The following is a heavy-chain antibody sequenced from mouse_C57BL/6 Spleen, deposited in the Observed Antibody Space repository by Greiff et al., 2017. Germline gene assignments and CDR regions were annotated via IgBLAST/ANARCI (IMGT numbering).Heavy chain of an antibody. Sequence: VQLQQPGAELVKPGASVKMSCKASGYTFTSYWITWVKQRPGQGLEWIGDIYPGSGSTNYNEKFKSKATLTVDTSSSTAYMQLSNLTSEDSTVYYCAKNLITTVVNDYWGQGTTLTVSS. CDR2: IYPGSGST. V-gene: IGHV1-55*01. D-gene: IGHD1-1*01. CDR3: AKNLITTVVNDY. CDR1: GYTFTSYW. J-gene: IGHJ2*01.